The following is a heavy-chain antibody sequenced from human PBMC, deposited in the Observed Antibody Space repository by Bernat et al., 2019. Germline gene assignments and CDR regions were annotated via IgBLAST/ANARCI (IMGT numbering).Heavy chain of an antibody. CDR3: VNDGSGTYSINRYYYHMDV. Sequence: QVHLVESGGGVVQPGRSLRLSCAASGFTFTSFAMHWVRQGPGKGLVWVATISHDGNNKYYADAVKGRFTNSRDNSANALYLQMTSLRAEDTALYYCVNDGSGTYSINRYYYHMDVWGIGTTVTVSS. D-gene: IGHD3-10*01. CDR1: GFTFTSFA. CDR2: ISHDGNNK. V-gene: IGHV3-30*01. J-gene: IGHJ6*03.